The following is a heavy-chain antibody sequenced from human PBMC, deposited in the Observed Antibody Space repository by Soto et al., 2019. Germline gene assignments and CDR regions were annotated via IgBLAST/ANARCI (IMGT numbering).Heavy chain of an antibody. Sequence: QVQLVQSGAEVRKPGASVKVSCKASGYTFSDYGISWVRQAPGQGLEWMGWISAYNGNTNYAQKLQGRVTITTDTSTSTAYMELTSLRSDDTAVYYCARAGPYCTNGVCVADYWGQGTLVTVSS. D-gene: IGHD2-8*01. CDR3: ARAGPYCTNGVCVADY. CDR2: ISAYNGNT. J-gene: IGHJ4*02. V-gene: IGHV1-18*01. CDR1: GYTFSDYG.